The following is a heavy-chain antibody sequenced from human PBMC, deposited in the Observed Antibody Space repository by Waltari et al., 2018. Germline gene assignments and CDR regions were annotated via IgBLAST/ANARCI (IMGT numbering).Heavy chain of an antibody. CDR3: ARGPLVTIFGGVRNWFDP. CDR2: INHSGST. CDR1: GGSFSGYY. D-gene: IGHD3-3*01. V-gene: IGHV4-34*01. J-gene: IGHJ5*02. Sequence: VQLQQWGAGLLKPSETLSLTCAVYGGSFSGYYWSWIRQPPGKGLEWIGEINHSGSTNYNPALKSRVTISVDTSKNQFSLKLSSVTAADTAVYYCARGPLVTIFGGVRNWFDPWGQGTLVTVSS.